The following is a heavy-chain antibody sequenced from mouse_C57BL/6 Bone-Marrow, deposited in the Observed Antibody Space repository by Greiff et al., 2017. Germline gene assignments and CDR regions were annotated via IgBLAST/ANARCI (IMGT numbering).Heavy chain of an antibody. Sequence: VQLQQSGPELVKPGASVKISCKASGYAFSSSWMNWVKQRPGKGLEWIGRIYPGDGDTNYNGKFKGKATLTADKSSRTAYMQLSSLASEDSAVYFCATKRIYDWNWYFDVWGTGTTVTVSS. CDR1: GYAFSSSW. J-gene: IGHJ1*03. V-gene: IGHV1-82*01. D-gene: IGHD1-1*01. CDR3: ATKRIYDWNWYFDV. CDR2: IYPGDGDT.